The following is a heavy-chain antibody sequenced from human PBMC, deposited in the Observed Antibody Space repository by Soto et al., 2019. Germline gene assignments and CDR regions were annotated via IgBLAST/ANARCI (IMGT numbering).Heavy chain of an antibody. CDR3: ARYYYDSSGYYRAFDI. Sequence: PGGSLRLSCAASGFTFDDYAMHWVRQAPGKGLEWVSGISWNSGSIGYADSVKGRFTISRDNAKNSLYLQMNSLRAEDTALYYCARYYYDSSGYYRAFDIWGQGTMVTVSS. D-gene: IGHD3-22*01. V-gene: IGHV3-9*01. J-gene: IGHJ3*02. CDR1: GFTFDDYA. CDR2: ISWNSGSI.